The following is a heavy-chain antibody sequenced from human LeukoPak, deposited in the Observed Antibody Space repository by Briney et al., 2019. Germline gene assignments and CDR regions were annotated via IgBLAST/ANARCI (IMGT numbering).Heavy chain of an antibody. CDR3: ARRSIGSSWYAY. J-gene: IGHJ4*02. CDR2: INHSGST. Sequence: SETLSLTCAVYGGSFSGYYWSWIRQPPGKGLEWIGEINHSGSTNYNPSLKSRVTISVDTSKNQFSLKLSSVTAADTAVYYCARRSIGSSWYAYWGQGTLVTVSS. D-gene: IGHD6-13*01. V-gene: IGHV4-34*01. CDR1: GGSFSGYY.